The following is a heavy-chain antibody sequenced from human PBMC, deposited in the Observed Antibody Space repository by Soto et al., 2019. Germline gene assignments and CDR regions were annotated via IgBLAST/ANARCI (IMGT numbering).Heavy chain of an antibody. Sequence: PSETLSLTCSVSGGSVSSYYWSWVRQPPGKGLEWIGYIYYSGSTIYNPSLKSRVTISVDTSKNQFSLKLRSVTAADTAVYSCARDINTCSSTSCYGPWFDPWRQGNLDNVSS. D-gene: IGHD2-2*01. CDR2: IYYSGST. CDR3: ARDINTCSSTSCYGPWFDP. V-gene: IGHV4-59*02. J-gene: IGHJ5*02. CDR1: GGSVSSYY.